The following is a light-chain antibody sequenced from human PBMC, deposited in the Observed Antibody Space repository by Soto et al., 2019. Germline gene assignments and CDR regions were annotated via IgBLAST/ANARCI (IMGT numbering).Light chain of an antibody. CDR2: ENN. Sequence: NIMLTQPHSVSESPGKTVTISCTRSSGSIASNSVQWFQQRPGSAPTTVIYENNQRPSGVPDRFSGSTDGSSNSASLTISGLQTEDEADYYCQSYDISTVVFGGGTKLTVL. J-gene: IGLJ2*01. CDR3: QSYDISTVV. CDR1: SGSIASNS. V-gene: IGLV6-57*04.